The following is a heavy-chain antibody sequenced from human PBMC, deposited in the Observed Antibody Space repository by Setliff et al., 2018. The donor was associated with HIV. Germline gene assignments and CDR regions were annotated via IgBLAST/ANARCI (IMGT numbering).Heavy chain of an antibody. CDR3: AKGPLYSGYDLDYYCYYMDV. CDR1: GGTFSRYV. CDR2: IIPFFGTT. Sequence: SVKVSCKASGGTFSRYVISWVRQAPGQGLEWLGEIIPFFGTTNYAQKFQGRVTITADESTSTAYMELSSLRSEDTAVYYCAKGPLYSGYDLDYYCYYMDVWGKGTTVTVSS. D-gene: IGHD5-12*01. J-gene: IGHJ6*03. V-gene: IGHV1-69*13.